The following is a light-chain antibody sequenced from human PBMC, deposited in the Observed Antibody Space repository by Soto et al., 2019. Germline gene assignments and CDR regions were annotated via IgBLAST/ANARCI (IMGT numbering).Light chain of an antibody. V-gene: IGLV2-14*01. J-gene: IGLJ1*01. CDR3: SSYTSSSPYV. CDR1: SSDVGGYNY. Sequence: SALTQPASVSGSPGQSITISCTGTSSDVGGYNYVSWYQQHPGKAPKLMIYEVSNRPSGVSNRFSGSKSGNTASLTISGLQAEDEADYYYSSYTSSSPYVFGTGTKVTVL. CDR2: EVS.